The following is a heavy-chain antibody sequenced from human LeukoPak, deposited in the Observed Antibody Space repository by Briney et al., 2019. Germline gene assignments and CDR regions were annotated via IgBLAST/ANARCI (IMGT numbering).Heavy chain of an antibody. Sequence: GRSLRLSCAASGFTFSSYAMHWVRQAPGKGLEYVSAISSNGGSTYYANSVKGRFTISRDNSKNTLYLQMGSLRAEDMAAYYCARDRSMVTTLGVYYFDYWGQGTLVTVSS. J-gene: IGHJ4*02. CDR1: GFTFSSYA. V-gene: IGHV3-64*01. CDR2: ISSNGGST. D-gene: IGHD2-8*02. CDR3: ARDRSMVTTLGVYYFDY.